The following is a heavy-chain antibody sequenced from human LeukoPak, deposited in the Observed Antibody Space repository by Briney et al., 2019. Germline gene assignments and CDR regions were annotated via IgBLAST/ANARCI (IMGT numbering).Heavy chain of an antibody. D-gene: IGHD5-18*01. V-gene: IGHV3-48*01. J-gene: IGHJ4*02. CDR2: ISSSGGDT. CDR1: GFMFSGYS. CDR3: ARGRQGYHFDY. Sequence: PGGSLRLSCAASGFMFSGYSMDWVRQAPGKGLEWVSYISSSGGDTHYTDSVKGRFTISRDNAKNSLYLQMNSLRAEDTAVYYRARGRQGYHFDYWGQGTLVTVSS.